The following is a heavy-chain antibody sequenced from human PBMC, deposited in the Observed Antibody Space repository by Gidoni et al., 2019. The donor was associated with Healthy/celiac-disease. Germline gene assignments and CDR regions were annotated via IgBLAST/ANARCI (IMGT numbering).Heavy chain of an antibody. J-gene: IGHJ4*02. Sequence: EVQLLESGGGLVQPGGSLRLSCAASGFTFSIYAMSWVRQAPGKGLESVSTFSGSGGDTYYSDSVKGRFTISRDNSKNTLYLQMNNLRAEDTAVYYCAKPMVVPAALIDYWGQGTLVTVSS. D-gene: IGHD2-2*01. CDR3: AKPMVVPAALIDY. V-gene: IGHV3-23*01. CDR1: GFTFSIYA. CDR2: FSGSGGDT.